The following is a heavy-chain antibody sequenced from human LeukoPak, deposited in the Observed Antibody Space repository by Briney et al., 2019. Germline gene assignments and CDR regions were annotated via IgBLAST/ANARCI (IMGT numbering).Heavy chain of an antibody. J-gene: IGHJ4*02. Sequence: ASVKVSCKASGYTFTSYYMHWVRQAPGQGLEWMGIINPSGGSTSYAQKFQGRVTMTRDMSTSTVYMELSSLRSGDTAVYYCARETYAEYSSSPDLYDFDYWGQGTLVTVSS. CDR2: INPSGGST. V-gene: IGHV1-46*01. D-gene: IGHD6-6*01. CDR3: ARETYAEYSSSPDLYDFDY. CDR1: GYTFTSYY.